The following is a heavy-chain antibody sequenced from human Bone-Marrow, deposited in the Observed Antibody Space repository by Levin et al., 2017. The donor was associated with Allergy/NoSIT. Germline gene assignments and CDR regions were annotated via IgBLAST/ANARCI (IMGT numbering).Heavy chain of an antibody. CDR3: SRDWINSAGKAAFDI. Sequence: SETLSLTCTVSGASISSGDYYWSWIRQPPGKGLEWIGHIDYTGSTQYNPSLRSRLLILVDTSKNQISLELTSVTAADTAVYYCSRDWINSAGKAAFDIWGQGTKVTVSS. CDR1: GASISSGDYY. V-gene: IGHV4-30-4*01. CDR2: IDYTGST. D-gene: IGHD1/OR15-1a*01. J-gene: IGHJ3*02.